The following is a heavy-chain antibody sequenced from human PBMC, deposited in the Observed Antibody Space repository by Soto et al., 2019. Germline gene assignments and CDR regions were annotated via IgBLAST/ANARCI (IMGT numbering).Heavy chain of an antibody. CDR2: IKTDGSST. Sequence: EAQLVESGGGLVQPGGSRRLACAASGCTFSSYWMHCVRQAPGKGLVCVSRIKTDGSSTNYADSVKGRFTISRDNAKNTLYLALNSLRDEDTAVYYCASGVPNHDGFDVWGQGTMVTGSS. J-gene: IGHJ3*01. CDR1: GCTFSSYW. D-gene: IGHD1-1*01. CDR3: ASGVPNHDGFDV. V-gene: IGHV3-74*01.